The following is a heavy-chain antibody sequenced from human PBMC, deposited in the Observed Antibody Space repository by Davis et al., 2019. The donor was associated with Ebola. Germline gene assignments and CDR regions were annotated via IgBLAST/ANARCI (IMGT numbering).Heavy chain of an antibody. CDR3: ARAQQWLVLSPSDY. CDR2: LSAYNGNT. Sequence: ASVKVSCKASGYTFTSYGISWVRQAPGQGLEWMGWLSAYNGNTNYAQKLQGRVTMTTDTSTSTAYMELRSLRSDDTAVYYCARAQQWLVLSPSDYWGQGTLVTVSS. V-gene: IGHV1-18*01. J-gene: IGHJ4*02. CDR1: GYTFTSYG. D-gene: IGHD6-19*01.